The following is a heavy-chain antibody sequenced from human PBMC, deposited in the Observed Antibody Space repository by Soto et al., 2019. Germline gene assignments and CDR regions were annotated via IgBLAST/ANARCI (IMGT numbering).Heavy chain of an antibody. D-gene: IGHD6-19*01. CDR2: INAGNGNT. CDR1: GYTFTSYA. J-gene: IGHJ6*02. V-gene: IGHV1-3*01. Sequence: ASVKVSCKASGYTFTSYAMHWVRQAPGPRLEWMGWINAGNGNTKYSQKFQGRVTITRDTSASTAYMELSSLRSEDTALYYCARVIAVAGYYYYGMDVWGQGTTVTVSS. CDR3: ARVIAVAGYYYYGMDV.